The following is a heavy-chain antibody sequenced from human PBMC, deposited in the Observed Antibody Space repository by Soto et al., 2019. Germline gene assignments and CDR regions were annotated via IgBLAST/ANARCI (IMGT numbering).Heavy chain of an antibody. D-gene: IGHD2-21*01. CDR3: ARAGGIVAAINYYGLDV. Sequence: SETLSLTCTVFGVSISSGGSYWTWIRQRPGKGLEWIGYSYYIGSSYYNPSLQSRVTISVDTSKNQVSLKLSSVTAADTAVYYCARAGGIVAAINYYGLDVWGHGATVTVSS. J-gene: IGHJ6*02. V-gene: IGHV4-31*03. CDR2: SYYIGSS. CDR1: GVSISSGGSY.